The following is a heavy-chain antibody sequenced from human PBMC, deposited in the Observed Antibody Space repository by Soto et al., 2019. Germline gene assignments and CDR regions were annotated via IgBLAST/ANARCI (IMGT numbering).Heavy chain of an antibody. D-gene: IGHD3-16*02. CDR1: GYSFTSYW. Sequence: PEESLKISCKGSGYSFTSYWISWVRQMPGKGLEWMGRIDPSDSYTNYSPSFQGHVTISADKSISTAYLQWSSLKASDTAMYYCARHEVIGYYYYGTDVWGQGTTVPVSS. CDR3: ARHEVIGYYYYGTDV. CDR2: IDPSDSYT. J-gene: IGHJ6*02. V-gene: IGHV5-10-1*01.